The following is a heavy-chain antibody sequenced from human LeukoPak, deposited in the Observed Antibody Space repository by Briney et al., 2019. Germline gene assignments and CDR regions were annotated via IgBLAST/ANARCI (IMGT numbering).Heavy chain of an antibody. CDR2: IGGSGDGK. V-gene: IGHV3-23*01. Sequence: GGSLRLSCAASGFTFSNFAMNWVRRALGKGLEWVSTIGGSGDGKYYADSVKGRFTISRDNSKNTLFLQMSSLSADDTALYYCAKGRLQEGTVFRGVITPVDYWGQGTLVTVSS. CDR3: AKGRLQEGTVFRGVITPVDY. D-gene: IGHD3-10*01. J-gene: IGHJ4*02. CDR1: GFTFSNFA.